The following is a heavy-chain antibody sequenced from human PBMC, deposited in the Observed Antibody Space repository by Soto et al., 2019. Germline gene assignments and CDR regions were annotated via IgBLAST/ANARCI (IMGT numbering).Heavy chain of an antibody. CDR1: GYSFTSYW. CDR2: IYPGDSDT. V-gene: IGHV5-51*01. CDR3: ARFSKSRGDGSSGYYYSSPPRYYFDY. Sequence: GESLKISCKGSGYSFTSYWIGWVRQMPGKGLEWMGIIYPGDSDTRYSPSFQGQVTISADKSISTAYLQWSSLKASDTAMYYCARFSKSRGDGSSGYYYSSPPRYYFDYWDQETLVTASS. J-gene: IGHJ4*02. D-gene: IGHD3-22*01.